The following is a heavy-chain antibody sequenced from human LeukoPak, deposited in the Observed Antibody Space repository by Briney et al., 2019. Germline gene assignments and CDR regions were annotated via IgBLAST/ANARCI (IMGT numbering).Heavy chain of an antibody. CDR3: ARDLSGSSSFGY. J-gene: IGHJ4*02. CDR1: GGSISSYY. D-gene: IGHD6-6*01. CDR2: IYYSGST. V-gene: IGHV4-59*01. Sequence: SETLSLTCTVSGGSISSYYWSWIRQPPGKGLEWIGYIYYSGSTNYNPSLKSRVTISVDTSKNQFSLKLSSVTAADTAVYYCARDLSGSSSFGYWGQGILVTVSS.